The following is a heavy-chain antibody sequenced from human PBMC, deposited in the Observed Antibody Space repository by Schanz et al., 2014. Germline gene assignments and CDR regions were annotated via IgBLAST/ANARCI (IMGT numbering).Heavy chain of an antibody. Sequence: QVQLQESGPGLVKASGTLSLTCAVSGGSIGSSNWWSWVRQPPGKGLEWIGEVYHSGTPNYNPSLKRRVTISVDTSKNQLSLKLTAVTAADTAVYYCARLDGFGYWGQGTLVTVSS. J-gene: IGHJ4*02. CDR2: VYHSGTP. CDR1: GGSIGSSNW. V-gene: IGHV4-4*02. CDR3: ARLDGFGY. D-gene: IGHD3-10*01.